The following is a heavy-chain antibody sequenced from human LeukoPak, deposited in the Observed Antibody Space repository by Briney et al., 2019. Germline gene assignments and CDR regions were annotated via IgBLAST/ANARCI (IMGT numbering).Heavy chain of an antibody. CDR2: IKQDGSET. V-gene: IGHV3-7*03. CDR3: AKDRVVAAIHDY. D-gene: IGHD2-15*01. J-gene: IGHJ4*02. Sequence: GGSLRLSCAASGFTFSSYWMSWVRQAPGKGLEWVANIKQDGSETYYVDSVKGRFTISRDNAKNTLYLQMNSLRAEDTAAYYCAKDRVVAAIHDYWGQGTLVTVSS. CDR1: GFTFSSYW.